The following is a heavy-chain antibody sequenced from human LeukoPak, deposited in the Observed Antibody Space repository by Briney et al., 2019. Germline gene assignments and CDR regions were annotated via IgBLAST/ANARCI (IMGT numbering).Heavy chain of an antibody. CDR1: GGSISSSSYY. V-gene: IGHV4-39*07. CDR2: IYYSGST. J-gene: IGHJ6*03. CDR3: ARDASGSYYGYYYMDV. D-gene: IGHD1-26*01. Sequence: SETLSLTCTVSGGSISSSSYYWGWIRQPPGKGLEWIGSIYYSGSTYYNPSLKSRVTISVDTSKNQFSLKLSSVTAADTAVYYCARDASGSYYGYYYMDVWGKGTTVTVSS.